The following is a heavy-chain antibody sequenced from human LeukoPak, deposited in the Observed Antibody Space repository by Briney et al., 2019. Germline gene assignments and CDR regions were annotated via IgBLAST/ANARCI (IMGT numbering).Heavy chain of an antibody. D-gene: IGHD3-10*02. CDR2: ISSSDSTI. CDR3: AELGITMIGGV. Sequence: PGGSLRLSCVASGFTFSSYEMTWVRQAPGKGLEWVSYISSSDSTIYYADSVKGRFTISRDNAKNSLYLQMNSLRAEDTAVYYCAELGITMIGGVWGKGTTVTISS. V-gene: IGHV3-48*03. CDR1: GFTFSSYE. J-gene: IGHJ6*04.